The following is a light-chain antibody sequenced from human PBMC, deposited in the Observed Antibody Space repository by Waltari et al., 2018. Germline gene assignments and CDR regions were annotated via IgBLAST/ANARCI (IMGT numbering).Light chain of an antibody. CDR3: QQFYSTPLT. Sequence: DIQLTQSPSYLSASVGDRVTITCRASQTLTTYLNWYQQRPGTAPKFLIYAASNLETGVPSRFSGGGPGTDFTLTISSLQAEDVAVYYCQQFYSTPLTFGGGTKVEIK. V-gene: IGKV1-39*01. J-gene: IGKJ4*01. CDR2: AAS. CDR1: QTLTTY.